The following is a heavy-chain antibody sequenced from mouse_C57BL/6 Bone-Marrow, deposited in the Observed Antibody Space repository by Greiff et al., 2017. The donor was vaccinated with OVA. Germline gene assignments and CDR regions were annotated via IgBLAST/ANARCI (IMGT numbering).Heavy chain of an antibody. J-gene: IGHJ1*03. CDR3: ARWGSSYGSSQYFDV. V-gene: IGHV1-82*01. CDR2: IYPGDGDT. D-gene: IGHD1-1*01. Sequence: QVQLKESGPELVKPGASVKISCKASGYAFSSSWMNWVKQRPGKGLEWIGRIYPGDGDTNYNGKFKGKATLTADKSSSTAYMQLSSLTSEDSAVYFCARWGSSYGSSQYFDVWGTGTTVTVSS. CDR1: GYAFSSSW.